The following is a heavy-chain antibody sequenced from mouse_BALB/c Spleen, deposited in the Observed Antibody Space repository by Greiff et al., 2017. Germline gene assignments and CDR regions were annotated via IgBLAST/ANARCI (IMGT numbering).Heavy chain of an antibody. V-gene: IGHV3-2*02. CDR2: ISYSGST. CDR1: GYSITSDYT. CDR3: ASGYYGNYYAMDY. Sequence: EVQGVESGPGLVKPSQSLSLTCTVTGYSITSDYTWNWIRQFPGNKLEWMGYISYSGSTSYNPSLKSRISITRDTSKNQFFLQLNSVTTEDTATYYCASGYYGNYYAMDYWGQGTSVTVSS. D-gene: IGHD2-1*01. J-gene: IGHJ4*01.